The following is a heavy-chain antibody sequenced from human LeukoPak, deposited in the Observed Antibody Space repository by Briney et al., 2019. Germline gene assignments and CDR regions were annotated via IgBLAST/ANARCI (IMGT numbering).Heavy chain of an antibody. J-gene: IGHJ5*02. Sequence: QTGGSLRLSCAASGFAFSSHAMHWVRQAPGKGLEWVAVISYDENTKYYADSVKGRFTISRDNSRNTLYLRMNSLRADDTALYYCARGLYSSSSVNWFDPWGQGTLVTVSS. CDR1: GFAFSSHA. CDR3: ARGLYSSSSVNWFDP. V-gene: IGHV3-30*04. CDR2: ISYDENTK. D-gene: IGHD6-6*01.